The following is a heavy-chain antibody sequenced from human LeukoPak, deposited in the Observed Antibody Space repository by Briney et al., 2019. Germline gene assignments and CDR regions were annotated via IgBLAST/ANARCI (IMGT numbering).Heavy chain of an antibody. J-gene: IGHJ5*02. CDR1: GDSVSSNSVT. V-gene: IGHV6-1*01. CDR3: ARRLTQYDCFDP. CDR2: TYYRSTWYN. D-gene: IGHD2-2*01. Sequence: SQTLSLTCAISGDSVSSNSVTWNWIRQSPSRGLEWLGRTYYRSTWYNDYAVSVRSRITVNPDTSKNQFSLHLNSVTPEDTAVYYCARRLTQYDCFDPWGQGILVTVSS.